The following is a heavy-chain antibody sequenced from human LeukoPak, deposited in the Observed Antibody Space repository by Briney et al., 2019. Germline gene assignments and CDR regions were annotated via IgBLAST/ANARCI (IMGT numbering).Heavy chain of an antibody. Sequence: ASVKVSCKASGYSFSGYYMHWVRQAPGQGLEWMGRIKPNSGATDYAQKFQGRVTMTRDTSTGTAYMEVSWLRSGETAVYYCARESACRSRPDYWGQGNLVP. CDR1: GYSFSGYY. V-gene: IGHV1-2*06. D-gene: IGHD6-13*01. CDR2: IKPNSGAT. CDR3: ARESACRSRPDY. J-gene: IGHJ4*02.